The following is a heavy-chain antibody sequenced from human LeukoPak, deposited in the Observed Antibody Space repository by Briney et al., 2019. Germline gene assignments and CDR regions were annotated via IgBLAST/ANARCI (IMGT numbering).Heavy chain of an antibody. CDR1: GFTFSSYA. Sequence: GRSLRLSCAASGFTFSSYAMHWVRQAPGKGLEWVAVISYDGSNKYYADSVKGRFTISRDNSKNTLYLQMNSLRAEDTAVYYCAKDLSVGGVTVYGFDYWGLGTLVTVSS. CDR2: ISYDGSNK. J-gene: IGHJ4*02. V-gene: IGHV3-30*04. D-gene: IGHD3-16*02. CDR3: AKDLSVGGVTVYGFDY.